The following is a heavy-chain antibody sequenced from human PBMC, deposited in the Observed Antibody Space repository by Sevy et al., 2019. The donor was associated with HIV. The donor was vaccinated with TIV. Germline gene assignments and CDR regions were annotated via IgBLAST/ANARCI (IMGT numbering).Heavy chain of an antibody. Sequence: GGSLRLSCAASGFTFSDYYMSWIRQAPGKGLEWVSYISSSSSYTNYADSVKGRFTISRDNAKNSLYLQMNSLRAEDTAVYYCARQYSGYDLKNYHGMDVWGQGTTVTVSS. J-gene: IGHJ6*02. CDR3: ARQYSGYDLKNYHGMDV. CDR2: ISSSSSYT. CDR1: GFTFSDYY. D-gene: IGHD5-12*01. V-gene: IGHV3-11*06.